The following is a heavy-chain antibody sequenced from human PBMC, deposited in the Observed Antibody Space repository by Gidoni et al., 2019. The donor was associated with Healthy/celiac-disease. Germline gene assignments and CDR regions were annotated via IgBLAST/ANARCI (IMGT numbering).Heavy chain of an antibody. Sequence: EVQLVESGGGLVQPGGSLRLSCAASGFPFSSYAMHWVRQAPGKGLEYVSAISSNGGSTYYANSVKGRFTISRDNSKNTLYLQMGSLRAEDMAVYYCARVFGSYFAFDIWGQGTMVTVSS. D-gene: IGHD3-10*01. CDR1: GFPFSSYA. CDR3: ARVFGSYFAFDI. V-gene: IGHV3-64*01. J-gene: IGHJ3*02. CDR2: ISSNGGST.